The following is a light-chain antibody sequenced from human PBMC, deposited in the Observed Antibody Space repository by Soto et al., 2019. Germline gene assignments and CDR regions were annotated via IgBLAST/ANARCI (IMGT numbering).Light chain of an antibody. CDR2: LAY. V-gene: IGKV1-5*03. CDR3: QQYHSSSWT. CDR1: QHISTY. J-gene: IGKJ1*01. Sequence: DIQMTQSPATLSAFVGDRVAITCRASQHISTYVAWYQQKPGKAPNLLIYLAYNLHSGVPSRFSGSGSGTEFTLTISSLQPDDFATYYCQQYHSSSWTVGQGTKVEIK.